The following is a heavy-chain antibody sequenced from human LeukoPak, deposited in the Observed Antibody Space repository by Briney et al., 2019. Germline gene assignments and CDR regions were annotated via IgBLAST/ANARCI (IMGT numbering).Heavy chain of an antibody. Sequence: SETLSLTCTVSGGSISSSTYYWGWIRQPPGKGLEWIGSIYYSGSTYYNPSLKSRVTISVDTSKNQFSLKLSSVTAADTAVYYCAGLSRIPGDNWRDYWGQGTLVTVSS. CDR2: IYYSGST. CDR1: GGSISSSTYY. D-gene: IGHD1-20*01. J-gene: IGHJ4*02. CDR3: AGLSRIPGDNWRDY. V-gene: IGHV4-39*01.